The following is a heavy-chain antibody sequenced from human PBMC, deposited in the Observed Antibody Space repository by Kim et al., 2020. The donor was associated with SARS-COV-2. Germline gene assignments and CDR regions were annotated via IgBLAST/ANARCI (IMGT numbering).Heavy chain of an antibody. CDR3: ARDGYCSGGSSCLLAFDI. CDR2: INPNSGGT. CDR1: GYTFTGYY. J-gene: IGHJ3*02. V-gene: IGHV1-2*02. D-gene: IGHD2-15*01. Sequence: ASVKVSCKASGYTFTGYYMHWVRQAPGQGLEWMGWINPNSGGTNYAQKFQGRVTMTRDTSISTAYMELSRLRSDDTAVYYCARDGYCSGGSSCLLAFDIWGQGTMVTVSS.